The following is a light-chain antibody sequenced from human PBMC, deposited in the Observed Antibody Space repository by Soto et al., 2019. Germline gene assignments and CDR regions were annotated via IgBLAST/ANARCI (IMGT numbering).Light chain of an antibody. Sequence: EIVLTQSPGTLSLSPGERATLSCRASQSVSTNYLAWYQQKPGQAPRLLIYAASSRATGIPARFSGSGSGTDFTLTISXXXXXDFSVYYCQQYGSSPLTFGGG. CDR3: QQYGSSPLT. CDR2: AAS. CDR1: QSVSTNY. V-gene: IGKV3-20*01. J-gene: IGKJ4*01.